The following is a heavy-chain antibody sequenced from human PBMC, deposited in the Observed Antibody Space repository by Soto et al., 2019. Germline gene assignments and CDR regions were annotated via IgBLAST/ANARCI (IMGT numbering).Heavy chain of an antibody. V-gene: IGHV1-24*01. CDR2: FDPEDGET. Sequence: ASVKVSCKASGYTFTGYYMHWVRQAPGKGLEWMGGFDPEDGETIYAQKFQGRVTMTEDTSTDTAYMELSSLRSEDTAVYYCATGGYYDSSGYAIDYWGQGTLVTVSS. CDR1: GYTFTGYY. D-gene: IGHD3-22*01. CDR3: ATGGYYDSSGYAIDY. J-gene: IGHJ4*02.